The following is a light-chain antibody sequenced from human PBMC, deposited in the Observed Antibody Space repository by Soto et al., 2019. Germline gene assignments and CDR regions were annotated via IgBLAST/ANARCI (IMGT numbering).Light chain of an antibody. Sequence: EIVLTQSPGTLSLSPGERATLSCRASQSISSSYIAWYQQKPGQAPRLLIYGASSRATGIADRFSGSGSGTDFTLTISRLEPVDFAVYYCQQYGRSPPVTFGGGTKVEIK. V-gene: IGKV3-20*01. J-gene: IGKJ4*01. CDR2: GAS. CDR3: QQYGRSPPVT. CDR1: QSISSSY.